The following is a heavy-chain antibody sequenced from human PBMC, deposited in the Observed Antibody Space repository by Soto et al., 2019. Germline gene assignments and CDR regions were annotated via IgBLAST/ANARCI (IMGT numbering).Heavy chain of an antibody. CDR3: TTVDPVYDYIWGSYRLVHY. CDR2: IKSKTDGGTT. CDR1: GFTFSNAW. J-gene: IGHJ4*02. V-gene: IGHV3-15*07. D-gene: IGHD3-16*02. Sequence: GGSLRLACAASGFTFSNAWMNWVRQAPGKGLEWVGRIKSKTDGGTTDYAAPAKGRFTISRDDSKNTLYLQMNSLKTEDTAVYYCTTVDPVYDYIWGSYRLVHYWAQGPLVTVS.